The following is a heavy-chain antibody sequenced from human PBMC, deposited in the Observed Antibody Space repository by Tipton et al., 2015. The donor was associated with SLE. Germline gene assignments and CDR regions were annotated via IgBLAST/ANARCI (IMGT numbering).Heavy chain of an antibody. D-gene: IGHD2-21*01. V-gene: IGHV4-61*05. J-gene: IGHJ4*02. CDR2: IYTRGTT. Sequence: TLSLTCTVSGGSITSRTYYWGWIRQPPGKGLEWIGYIYTRGTTNYNPSLKSRVTMSMDTSKRQFSLKLNSVTDADTAVYYCATCPLRDCGGGCYLENWGTGSQITVSS. CDR1: GGSITSRTYY. CDR3: ATCPLRDCGGGCYLEN.